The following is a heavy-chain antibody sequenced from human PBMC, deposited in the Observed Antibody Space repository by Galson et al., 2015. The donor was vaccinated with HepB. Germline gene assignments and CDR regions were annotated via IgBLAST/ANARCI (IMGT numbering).Heavy chain of an antibody. Sequence: SLRLSCAASGFTFSSYAMHWVRQAPGKGLEWVAVISYDGSNKYYADSVKGRFTISRDNSKNTLYLQMNSLRAEDTAVYYCARDHVAGTMNYYYYYMDVWGKGTTVTVSS. D-gene: IGHD6-19*01. CDR3: ARDHVAGTMNYYYYYMDV. CDR2: ISYDGSNK. J-gene: IGHJ6*03. CDR1: GFTFSSYA. V-gene: IGHV3-30-3*01.